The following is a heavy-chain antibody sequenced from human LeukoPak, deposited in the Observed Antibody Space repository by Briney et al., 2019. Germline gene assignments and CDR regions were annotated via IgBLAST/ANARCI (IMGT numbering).Heavy chain of an antibody. CDR3: AREAYGSGNYYSDY. V-gene: IGHV3-74*01. J-gene: IGHJ4*02. CDR1: GFTSSSKW. Sequence: PGGSLRLSCAASGFTSSSKWMHWVRHAPGKGPVWVSRIHKDGSSTTYADSVKGRFTISRDNAKNTLYLQKNSLRAEDTAMYYCAREAYGSGNYYSDYWGQGTLVTVSS. D-gene: IGHD3-10*01. CDR2: IHKDGSST.